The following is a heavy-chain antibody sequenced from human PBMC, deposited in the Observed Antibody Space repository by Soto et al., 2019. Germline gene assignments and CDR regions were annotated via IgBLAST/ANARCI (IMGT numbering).Heavy chain of an antibody. D-gene: IGHD2-15*01. CDR3: ARDHWGRYCSGGSCYFRFDP. CDR2: ISAYNGNT. V-gene: IGHV1-18*01. Sequence: GASVKVSCKASGYTFTSYGISWVRQAPGQGLEWMGWISAYNGNTNYAQKLQGRVTMTTDTSTSTAYMELRSLRSDDTAVYYCARDHWGRYCSGGSCYFRFDPWGQGTLVTVSS. CDR1: GYTFTSYG. J-gene: IGHJ5*02.